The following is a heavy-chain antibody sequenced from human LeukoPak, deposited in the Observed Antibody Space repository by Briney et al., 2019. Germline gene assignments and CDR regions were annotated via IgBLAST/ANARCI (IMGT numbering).Heavy chain of an antibody. CDR3: ARRSGGYSGYDSGGLDY. D-gene: IGHD5-12*01. CDR2: ISAYNGNT. V-gene: IGHV1-18*01. Sequence: ASVKVSCKASGYTLTSYGISWVRQAPGQGLEWMGWISAYNGNTNYAQKLQGRVTMTTDTSTSTAYMELRSLRSDDTAVYYCARRSGGYSGYDSGGLDYWGQGTLVTVSS. CDR1: GYTLTSYG. J-gene: IGHJ4*02.